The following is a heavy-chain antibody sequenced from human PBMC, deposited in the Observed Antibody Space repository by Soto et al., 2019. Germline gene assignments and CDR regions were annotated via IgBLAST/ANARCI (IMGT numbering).Heavy chain of an antibody. CDR2: IDSSTKYT. V-gene: IGHV3-11*05. CDR1: GFTFRDYY. J-gene: IGHJ6*02. CDR3: AREYYYTMDV. Sequence: QVQLVESGGGLVRPGGSLRLSCEASGFTFRDYYMTWFRQAPGKGLEWLSYIDSSTKYTSYAASVKGRFTISRDNAKNSLYLQMNSLRADDTTVYYCAREYYYTMDVWGQGTRVTVSS.